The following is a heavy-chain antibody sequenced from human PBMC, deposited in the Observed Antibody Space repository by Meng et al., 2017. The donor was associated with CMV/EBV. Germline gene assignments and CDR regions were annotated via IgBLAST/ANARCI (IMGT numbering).Heavy chain of an antibody. CDR2: INPSGGST. CDR1: GYALSDYW. CDR3: ARSGSTTSQQPGYFDL. V-gene: IGHV1-46*01. Sequence: SGYALSDYWMHWVQQAPGQGLEWVGIINPSGGSTTYAQKFQGRVVLTRDTSTSTVYMDLSSLRSEDRAVYYCARSGSTTSQQPGYFDLWGRGTLVTVSS. D-gene: IGHD2-2*01. J-gene: IGHJ2*01.